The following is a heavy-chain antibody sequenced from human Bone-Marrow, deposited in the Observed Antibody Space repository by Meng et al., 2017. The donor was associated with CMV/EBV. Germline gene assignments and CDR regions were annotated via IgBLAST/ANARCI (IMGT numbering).Heavy chain of an antibody. CDR2: IYWNDDK. D-gene: IGHD3-10*01. J-gene: IGHJ6*02. V-gene: IGHV2-5*01. CDR1: GFSLSTSGVG. CDR3: VHSSGSGSYWFVGYGMDV. Sequence: SGPTLVKPTQTLTLTCTLSGFSLSTSGVGVGWIRQPPGKALEWLALIYWNDDKRYSPSLKSRLTITKDTSKNQVVLTMTNMDPVDTATYYCVHSSGSGSYWFVGYGMDVWGQGTTVTVSS.